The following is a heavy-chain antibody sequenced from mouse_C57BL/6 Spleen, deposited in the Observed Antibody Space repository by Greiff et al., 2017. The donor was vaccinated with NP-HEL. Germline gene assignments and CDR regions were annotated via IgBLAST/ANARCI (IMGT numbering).Heavy chain of an antibody. CDR3: ARYDGYYGGIFSY. Sequence: VQLKESGPELVKPGASVKIPCKASGYTFTDYNMDWVKQSHGKSLEWIGDINPNNGGTIYNQKFKGKATLTVDKSSSTAYMELRSLTSEDTAVYYCARYDGYYGGIFSYWGQGTLVTVSA. CDR2: INPNNGGT. D-gene: IGHD2-3*01. J-gene: IGHJ3*01. V-gene: IGHV1-18*01. CDR1: GYTFTDYN.